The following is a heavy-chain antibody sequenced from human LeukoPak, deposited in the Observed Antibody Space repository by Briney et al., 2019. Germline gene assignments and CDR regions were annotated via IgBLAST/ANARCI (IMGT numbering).Heavy chain of an antibody. Sequence: SVKVSCKASGGTFSFYAINWVRQAPGQGLEWMGRIIPIPGMANYAQKFQGRVTITADSSTSTAYMEVSSLRSEDTAVYYCARDMQLSTWGLGTMVTVSS. CDR2: IIPIPGMA. CDR3: ARDMQLST. J-gene: IGHJ3*01. CDR1: GGTFSFYA. D-gene: IGHD2-15*01. V-gene: IGHV1-69*04.